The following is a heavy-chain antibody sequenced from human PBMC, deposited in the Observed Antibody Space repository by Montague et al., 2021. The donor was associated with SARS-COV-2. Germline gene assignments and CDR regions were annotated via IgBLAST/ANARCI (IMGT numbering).Heavy chain of an antibody. CDR2: IYYTGNT. J-gene: IGHJ3*01. Sequence: SETLSLTCTVSGGPITNNIDYWAWIRQPPGEGLEWIGRIYYTGNTYYNPSLKSRVTISVVTSKNHFTLKLSSVTAAETAVYYCARLKRYFDSSGSPSAFDFWGQGTKVTVSS. CDR3: ARLKRYFDSSGSPSAFDF. D-gene: IGHD3-22*01. CDR1: GGPITNNIDY. V-gene: IGHV4-39*02.